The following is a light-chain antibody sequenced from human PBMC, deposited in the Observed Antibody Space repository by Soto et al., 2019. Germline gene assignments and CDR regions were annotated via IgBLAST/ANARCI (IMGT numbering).Light chain of an antibody. J-gene: IGKJ5*01. Sequence: AIQLTQSPSSLSASVGDRVTITCRASQDIRGALAWYQQKPGKAHKILIYDVSTLESGVPSRFTGSSSGPDFTLTISSLQPVDFATYYCQQFNSYPITFGQGTRLEMK. CDR1: QDIRGA. CDR2: DVS. V-gene: IGKV1-13*02. CDR3: QQFNSYPIT.